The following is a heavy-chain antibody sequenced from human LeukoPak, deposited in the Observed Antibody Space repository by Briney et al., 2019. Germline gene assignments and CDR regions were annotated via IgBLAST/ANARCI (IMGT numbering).Heavy chain of an antibody. Sequence: SETLSLTCTVSGGSISSGRYYWSWIRQPAGKGLEWIGRIYTSGSTNYNPSLKSRVTISVDTSKNQFSLRLSSVTAADTAVYYCARDRRIAARPGRGGNWFDPWGQGTLVTVSS. CDR3: ARDRRIAARPGRGGNWFDP. CDR2: IYTSGST. CDR1: GGSISSGRYY. V-gene: IGHV4-61*02. J-gene: IGHJ5*02. D-gene: IGHD6-6*01.